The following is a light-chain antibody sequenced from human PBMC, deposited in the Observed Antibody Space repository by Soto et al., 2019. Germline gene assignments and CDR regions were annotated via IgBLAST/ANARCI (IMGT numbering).Light chain of an antibody. J-gene: IGKJ1*01. V-gene: IGKV1-5*03. CDR2: KAS. CDR1: QGISVW. Sequence: IHMTQSPSTMAASVGDSVTIICRASQGISVWLAWYQQKAGKAPNLLLYKASRLESGVPSRFSGSGSETEFTLTISGLQPGDSATYYCQQYNSYSPTFGQGPRWIS. CDR3: QQYNSYSPT.